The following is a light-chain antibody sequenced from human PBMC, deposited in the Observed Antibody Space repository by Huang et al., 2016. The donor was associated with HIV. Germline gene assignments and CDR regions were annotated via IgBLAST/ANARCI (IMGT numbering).Light chain of an antibody. CDR2: DAS. Sequence: VLTQSPATLSLSPGERATLSCRASQSVSTYLAWYQQSPGQAPRLLIYDASNRATGIPARFSGSGSGTDFTLTIGSLEPEDFAVYYCQQRSNWLTFGGGTKV. J-gene: IGKJ4*01. CDR1: QSVSTY. V-gene: IGKV3-11*01. CDR3: QQRSNWLT.